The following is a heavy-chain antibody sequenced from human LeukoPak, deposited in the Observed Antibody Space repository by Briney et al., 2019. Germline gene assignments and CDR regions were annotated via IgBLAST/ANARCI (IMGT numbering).Heavy chain of an antibody. J-gene: IGHJ4*02. CDR3: ASGGAAPFDY. V-gene: IGHV4-34*01. D-gene: IGHD1-26*01. Sequence: SETLSLTCAVYGGSFSGYYWSWIRQPPGKGLEWIGEINHSGSTNYNPSLKSRVTISVDTSKNQFSLKLSSVTAADTAVNYCASGGAAPFDYWGQGTLVTVSS. CDR1: GGSFSGYY. CDR2: INHSGST.